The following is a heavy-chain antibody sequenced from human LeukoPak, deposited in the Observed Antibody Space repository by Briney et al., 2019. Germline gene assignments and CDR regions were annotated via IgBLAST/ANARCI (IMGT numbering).Heavy chain of an antibody. CDR1: GGSISSGGYS. V-gene: IGHV4-30-2*01. Sequence: PSETLSLTCAVSGGSISSGGYSWSWIRQPPGTGLEWIGYIYHSGSTYYNPSLKSRVTISVDRSKNQFSLKLSSVTAADTAVYYCARRSPYYYGMDVWGQGTTVTVSS. J-gene: IGHJ6*02. CDR2: IYHSGST. CDR3: ARRSPYYYGMDV. D-gene: IGHD1-26*01.